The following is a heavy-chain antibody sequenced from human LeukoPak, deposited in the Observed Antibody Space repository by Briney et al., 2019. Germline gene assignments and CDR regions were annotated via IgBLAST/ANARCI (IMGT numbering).Heavy chain of an antibody. D-gene: IGHD4-17*01. CDR3: ATVLNDYAEENWFDP. V-gene: IGHV1-24*01. J-gene: IGHJ5*02. Sequence: VSVKVSCKVSGYTLTELSMHWVRQAPGKGLEWMGGFDPEDGETIYAQKFQGRVTMTEDTSTDTAYMELSSLRSEDTAVYYCATVLNDYAEENWFDPWGQGTLVTVSS. CDR2: FDPEDGET. CDR1: GYTLTELS.